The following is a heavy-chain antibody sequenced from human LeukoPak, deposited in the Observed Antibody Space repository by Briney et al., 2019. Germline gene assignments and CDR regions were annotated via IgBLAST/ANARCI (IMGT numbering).Heavy chain of an antibody. D-gene: IGHD2-15*01. V-gene: IGHV3-23*01. Sequence: GGSLRLSCAASEFTFSNYAMSWVRQAPGKGLEWVSAISGSGGSTFYADSVKGRFTISRDISKNTLYLQMNSLRAEDTAVYYCARTRYCSGGSCFDYWGQGTLVTVSS. J-gene: IGHJ4*02. CDR1: EFTFSNYA. CDR2: ISGSGGST. CDR3: ARTRYCSGGSCFDY.